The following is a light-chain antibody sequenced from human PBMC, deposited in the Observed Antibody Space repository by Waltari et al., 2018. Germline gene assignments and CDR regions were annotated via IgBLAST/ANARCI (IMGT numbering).Light chain of an antibody. CDR2: RAS. V-gene: IGKV1-5*03. CDR3: QQYDNYWT. Sequence: DIQMTQSPSTLSASVGDRVTITCRASQRITNWLAWYQQKPGKAPKLLIYRASNLESGVPSRCSGSGSGTEFTLTISSLQPDDFATYYCQQYDNYWTFGQGTKVEIK. CDR1: QRITNW. J-gene: IGKJ1*01.